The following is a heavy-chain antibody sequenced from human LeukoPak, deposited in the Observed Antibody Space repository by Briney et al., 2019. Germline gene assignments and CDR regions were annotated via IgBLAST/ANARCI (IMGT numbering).Heavy chain of an antibody. CDR2: IYYTGTT. V-gene: IGHV4-59*01. CDR3: ARDHYDSRGRFDP. Sequence: SETLSLTCTVSGDSLSTYYWSWIRQPPGKGLEWIGFIYYTGTTHYNPSLKSRVTFSVDTSKNHFALSLSSVTPADTAVYYCARDHYDSRGRFDPWGQGTLVTVSS. J-gene: IGHJ5*02. D-gene: IGHD3-22*01. CDR1: GDSLSTYY.